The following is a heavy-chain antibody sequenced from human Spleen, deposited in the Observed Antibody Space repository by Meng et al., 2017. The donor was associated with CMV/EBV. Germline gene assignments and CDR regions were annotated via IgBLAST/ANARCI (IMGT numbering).Heavy chain of an antibody. CDR1: GFTFSDYY. D-gene: IGHD2-2*01. CDR3: ARHIVVVPAAPPGYYYGMDV. CDR2: ISSSGSTT. V-gene: IGHV3-11*04. J-gene: IGHJ6*02. Sequence: GESLKISCEGSGFTFSDYYMTWIRQAAGKGLEWVSYISSSGSTTYYADSVRGRFTISRDNAKNSLYLQMNSLRAEDTAVYYCARHIVVVPAAPPGYYYGMDVWGQGTTVTVSS.